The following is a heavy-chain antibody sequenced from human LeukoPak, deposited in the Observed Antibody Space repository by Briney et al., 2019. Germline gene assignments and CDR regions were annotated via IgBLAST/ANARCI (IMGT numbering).Heavy chain of an antibody. V-gene: IGHV3-48*03. CDR3: AREKTACGGDCYDS. Sequence: GGSLRLSCAASGFTFSSCEMNWVRQAPGKGLEWVSYISISGTPIHYADSVKGRFTIPRDDAKNSLFLQMNSLRAEDTAVYYCAREKTACGGDCYDSWGQGTLVTVSS. D-gene: IGHD2-21*01. J-gene: IGHJ4*02. CDR1: GFTFSSCE. CDR2: ISISGTPI.